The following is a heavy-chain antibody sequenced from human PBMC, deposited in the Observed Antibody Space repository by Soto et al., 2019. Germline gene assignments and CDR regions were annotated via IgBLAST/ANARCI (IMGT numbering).Heavy chain of an antibody. CDR2: TSANDGTK. CDR1: GFTFSSHS. J-gene: IGHJ4*02. Sequence: QVQLMESGGGVVQPGGSLRLSFVTSGFTFSSHSMHWFRQAPGKGLEWVAVTSANDGTKFYTDSVKGRFTVSRDNSKNTLYLQMNSLRVEDTAVYYCAREVVMTEWYFDNWGQGILVIVSS. CDR3: AREVVMTEWYFDN. D-gene: IGHD2-21*01. V-gene: IGHV3-30-3*01.